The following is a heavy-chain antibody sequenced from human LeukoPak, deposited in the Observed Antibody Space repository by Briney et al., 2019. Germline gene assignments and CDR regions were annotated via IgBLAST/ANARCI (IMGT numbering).Heavy chain of an antibody. J-gene: IGHJ3*02. Sequence: GGSLRLSCAASGFTVSSNYMSCVRQAPGKGLEWVSVIYSGGSTYYADSVKGRFTISRDNSKNTLYLQMNSLRAEDTAVYYCARGSSSSLNDAFDIWGQGTMVTVSS. CDR3: ARGSSSSLNDAFDI. CDR1: GFTVSSNY. CDR2: IYSGGST. V-gene: IGHV3-53*01. D-gene: IGHD6-13*01.